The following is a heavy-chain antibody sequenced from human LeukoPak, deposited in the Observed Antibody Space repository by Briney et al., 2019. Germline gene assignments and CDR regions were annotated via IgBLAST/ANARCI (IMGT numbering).Heavy chain of an antibody. J-gene: IGHJ6*02. CDR1: GGSISSYY. CDR3: ARASGPAAMSGADYYYGMDV. D-gene: IGHD2-2*01. Sequence: SETLSLTCTVSGGSISSYYWSWIRQPPGKGLEWIGYIYYSGSTNYNPSLKSRVTISVDTSKNQFSLKLSSVTAADTAVYYCARASGPAAMSGADYYYGMDVWGQGTTVTVSS. V-gene: IGHV4-59*01. CDR2: IYYSGST.